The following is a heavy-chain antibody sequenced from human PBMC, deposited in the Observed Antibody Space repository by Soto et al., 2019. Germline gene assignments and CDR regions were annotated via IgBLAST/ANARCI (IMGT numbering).Heavy chain of an antibody. CDR3: ARGRGYSGIFAY. CDR2: TYYRSKWYN. J-gene: IGHJ4*02. D-gene: IGHD5-12*01. CDR1: GDSVSSNSAA. Sequence: QVQLQQSGPGLVKPSQTLSLTCAISGDSVSSNSAAWNWIRQSPSRGLEWLGRTYYRSKWYNDYEVSVKRRIPVNPDTSKNQCSLQLNSVTPEDTAVYYCARGRGYSGIFAYWGQGTLVTVSS. V-gene: IGHV6-1*01.